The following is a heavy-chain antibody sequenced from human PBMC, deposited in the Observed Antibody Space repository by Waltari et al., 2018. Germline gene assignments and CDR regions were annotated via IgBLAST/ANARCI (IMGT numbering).Heavy chain of an antibody. V-gene: IGHV4-34*02. J-gene: IGHJ2*01. CDR1: GGSFTTYY. CDR2: IRHGGSA. D-gene: IGHD5-12*01. CDR3: ARHGGYAQDL. Sequence: QVQLQQWGAGLVKPSETLSLTCAFYGGSFTTYYWSWIRQSPGKGLEWVGQIRHGGSAYYNPSLKSRVTMSLDTPKNQLSLKMTSVTAADTAVYYCARHGGYAQDLWGRGTLVTVSS.